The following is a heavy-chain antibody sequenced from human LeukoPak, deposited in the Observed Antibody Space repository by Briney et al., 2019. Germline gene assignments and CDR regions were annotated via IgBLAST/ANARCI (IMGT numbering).Heavy chain of an antibody. D-gene: IGHD5-24*01. V-gene: IGHV1-18*01. CDR3: ARDPQHRDVYKSAFDI. CDR1: GYTFTSYG. CDR2: ISAYNGNT. Sequence: ASVKVSCKASGYTFTSYGISWVRQAPGQGLEWMGWISAYNGNTNYAQKLQGRVTMTTDTSTSTAYMELRSLRSDDTAVYFCARDPQHRDVYKSAFDIWGQGTMVTVSS. J-gene: IGHJ3*02.